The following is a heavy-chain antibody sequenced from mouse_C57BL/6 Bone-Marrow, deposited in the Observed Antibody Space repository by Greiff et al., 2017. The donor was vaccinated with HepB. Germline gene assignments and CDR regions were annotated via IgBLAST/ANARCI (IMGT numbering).Heavy chain of an antibody. CDR1: GFTFSSYA. CDR2: ISSGGDYI. CDR3: TRDRDGYDDGSWFAY. D-gene: IGHD2-2*01. V-gene: IGHV5-9-1*02. J-gene: IGHJ3*01. Sequence: EVQGVESGEGLVKPGGSLKLSCAASGFTFSSYAMSWVRQTPEKRLEWVAYISSGGDYIYYADTVKGRFTISRDNARNTLYLQMSSLKSEDTAMYYCTRDRDGYDDGSWFAYWGQGTLVTVSA.